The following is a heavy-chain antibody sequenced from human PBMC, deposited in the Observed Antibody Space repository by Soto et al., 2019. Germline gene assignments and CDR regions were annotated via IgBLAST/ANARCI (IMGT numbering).Heavy chain of an antibody. CDR3: ARDRGAARTNEYFQH. D-gene: IGHD6-6*01. J-gene: IGHJ1*01. CDR2: IIPIFGTA. Sequence: QVQLVQSGAEVKKPGSSVKVSXKXSGXXXSSYAISWVRQAPGQGLEWMGGIIPIFGTANYAQKFQGRVTITADESTSTAYMELSSLRSEDTAVYYCARDRGAARTNEYFQHWGQGTLVTVSS. V-gene: IGHV1-69*12. CDR1: GXXXSSYA.